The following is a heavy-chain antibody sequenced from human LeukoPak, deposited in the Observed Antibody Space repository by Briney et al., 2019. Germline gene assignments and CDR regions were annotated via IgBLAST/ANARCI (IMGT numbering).Heavy chain of an antibody. D-gene: IGHD6-19*01. CDR2: SNPSGGST. CDR3: ARGSSGWYPFDY. CDR1: RYTFTSYY. J-gene: IGHJ4*02. Sequence: ASVKVSCKASRYTFTSYYMHWVRQAPGQRLKWMGISNPSGGSTSYAQKFQGRVTMTRDTSTSTVYMELSSLRSEDTAVYYCARGSSGWYPFDYWGQGTLVTVSS. V-gene: IGHV1-46*01.